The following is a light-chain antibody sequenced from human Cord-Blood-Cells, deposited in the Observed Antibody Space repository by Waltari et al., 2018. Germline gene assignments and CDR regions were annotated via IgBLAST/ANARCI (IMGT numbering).Light chain of an antibody. CDR1: QDISTY. CDR3: QQYDNRPLT. CDR2: DAS. J-gene: IGKJ4*01. Sequence: QSPSSLSASVGDRDTITCQASQDISTYLNWYQQKPGKAPELLIYDASNLETGVPSRISGSGSGTDFTFNISSLQPEELATYYCQQYDNRPLTFGGGTKVEIK. V-gene: IGKV1-33*01.